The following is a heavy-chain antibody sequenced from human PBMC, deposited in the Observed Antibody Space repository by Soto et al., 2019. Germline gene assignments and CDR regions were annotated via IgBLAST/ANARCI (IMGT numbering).Heavy chain of an antibody. J-gene: IGHJ6*03. D-gene: IGHD4-17*01. Sequence: EVQLLESGGGLVQPGGSLRLSCAASGFTFSSYAMSWVRQAPGKGLEWVSAISGSGGSTYYADSVKGRFTISRDNSKNTLYLQMNSLRAEDTAVYYCAKSSDTVTTRFYYYYMDVWGKGTTVTVSS. CDR1: GFTFSSYA. CDR2: ISGSGGST. V-gene: IGHV3-23*01. CDR3: AKSSDTVTTRFYYYYMDV.